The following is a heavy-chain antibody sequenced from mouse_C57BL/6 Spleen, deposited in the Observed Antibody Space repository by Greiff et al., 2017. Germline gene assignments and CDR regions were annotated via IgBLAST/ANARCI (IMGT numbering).Heavy chain of an antibody. Sequence: EVQLQQSGPELVKPGASVKIPCKASGNTFTDYNMDWVKQSHGKSLEWIGDINPNNGGTIYNQKFKGKATLTVDKSSSTAYMELRSLTSEDTAVYYCARPGSSSYWYFDVWGTGTTVTVSS. V-gene: IGHV1-18*01. J-gene: IGHJ1*03. D-gene: IGHD1-1*01. CDR3: ARPGSSSYWYFDV. CDR1: GNTFTDYN. CDR2: INPNNGGT.